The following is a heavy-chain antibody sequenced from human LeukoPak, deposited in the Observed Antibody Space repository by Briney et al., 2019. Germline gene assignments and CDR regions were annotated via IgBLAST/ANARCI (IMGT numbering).Heavy chain of an antibody. D-gene: IGHD3-22*01. CDR3: ARTHSSGYWFDP. J-gene: IGHJ5*02. V-gene: IGHV1-69*01. CDR2: IIPIFGTA. CDR1: GGTFSSYA. Sequence: SVKVSCKASGGTFSSYAISWVRQAPGQGLEWMGGIIPIFGTANYAQKFQGRVTITADESTSTAYMELSSLRSEDTAVYYCARTHSSGYWFDPWGQGTLVTVSS.